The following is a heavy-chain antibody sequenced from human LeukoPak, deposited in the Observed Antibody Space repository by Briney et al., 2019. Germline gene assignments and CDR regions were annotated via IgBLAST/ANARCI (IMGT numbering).Heavy chain of an antibody. CDR2: ISSSSYI. Sequence: PGGSLRLSCAASGFTFSSYSMNWVRQAPGKGLEWVSSISSSSYIYYADSVKGRFTISRDNAKNSLYLQMNSLRAEDTAVYYCARDLQQGGDFDYWGQGTLVTVSS. CDR3: ARDLQQGGDFDY. V-gene: IGHV3-21*01. CDR1: GFTFSSYS. D-gene: IGHD6-13*01. J-gene: IGHJ4*02.